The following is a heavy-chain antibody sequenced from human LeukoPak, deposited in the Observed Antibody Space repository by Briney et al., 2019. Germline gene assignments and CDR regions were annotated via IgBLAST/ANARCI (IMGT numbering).Heavy chain of an antibody. J-gene: IGHJ6*03. CDR2: IYTGVST. Sequence: QTGGSLRLSCAASGVAVSNNYMSWIRQPPGKGLEWVSVIYTGVSTYYADSLKGRFTISRDNSKNTLSLQMNSLRAEDTGVYYCARVRPHPIIDVGGKGTTVTVPS. CDR1: GVAVSNNY. CDR3: ARVRPHPIIDV. D-gene: IGHD6-6*01. V-gene: IGHV3-53*01.